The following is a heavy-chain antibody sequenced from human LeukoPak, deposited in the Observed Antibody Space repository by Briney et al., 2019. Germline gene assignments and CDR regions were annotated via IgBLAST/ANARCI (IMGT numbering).Heavy chain of an antibody. CDR1: GFTFRSYA. CDR3: AKISTPIPAAGAMDN. V-gene: IGHV3-23*01. D-gene: IGHD6-13*01. CDR2: ISGGGGGT. Sequence: PGGSLRLSCAASGFTFRSYAMSWVRQAPVQGLEWVSSISGGGGGTYYANSGKGRFTISSDNTKSTLYLQMNGLRAEDTAVYYCAKISTPIPAAGAMDNWGQGTLVTVSS. J-gene: IGHJ4*02.